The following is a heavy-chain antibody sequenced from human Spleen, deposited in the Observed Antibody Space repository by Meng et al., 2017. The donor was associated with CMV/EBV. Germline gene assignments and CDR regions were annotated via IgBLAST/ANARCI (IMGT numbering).Heavy chain of an antibody. D-gene: IGHD4-17*01. CDR2: VYSSGSY. CDR1: GGSMISHY. Sequence: GSLRLSCTVSGGSMISHYWSWNRQPPRKGLEWIGYVYSSGSYDYHPTLNSRVTISVDTSKNQFSLNLNFVTAADTAVYYWARKESSFSGDYLPDAFDIWGQGTMVTVSS. V-gene: IGHV4-59*11. J-gene: IGHJ3*02. CDR3: ARKESSFSGDYLPDAFDI.